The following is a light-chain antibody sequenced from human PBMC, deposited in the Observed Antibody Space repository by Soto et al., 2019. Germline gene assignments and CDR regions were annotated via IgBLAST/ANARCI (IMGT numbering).Light chain of an antibody. V-gene: IGKV3-20*01. CDR3: QQHGSGPWT. Sequence: EIVLTQSPDTLSLSPGERATLSCRASQSVSSSNLAWYQHKPGQAPRLLIYVASRRATGIPDRFSGSGSGTEFTLTITRLEPEEFAVYYCQQHGSGPWTFGQGNKVEIK. CDR2: VAS. CDR1: QSVSSSN. J-gene: IGKJ1*01.